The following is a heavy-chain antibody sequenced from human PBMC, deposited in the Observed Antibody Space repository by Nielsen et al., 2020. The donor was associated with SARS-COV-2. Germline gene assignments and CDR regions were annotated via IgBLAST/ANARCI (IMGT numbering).Heavy chain of an antibody. CDR3: AKISGSQRHYFDF. CDR1: GSIFSSSW. D-gene: IGHD1-26*01. CDR2: INQDGSVL. Sequence: GESLKISCAASGSIFSSSWMVWVRQAPGKGLEWVANINQDGSVLNYVDSVKGRFTISRDNSKNTLYLQLNSLRAEDTAVFYCAKISGSQRHYFDFWGQGALVTVSS. V-gene: IGHV3-7*05. J-gene: IGHJ4*02.